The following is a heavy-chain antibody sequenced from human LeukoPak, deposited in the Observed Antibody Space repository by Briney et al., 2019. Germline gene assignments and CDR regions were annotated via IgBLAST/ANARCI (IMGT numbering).Heavy chain of an antibody. J-gene: IGHJ4*02. CDR1: GGSISRYY. Sequence: SETLSLTCTVSGGSISRYYWTWIRQPPGKGLEWIGYVFYNGATNYNPSLKSRLTISVDTSKNQFSLKLSSVTAADTAVYYCARADAMITFGGVIPKPFDYWGQGTLVTVSS. V-gene: IGHV4-59*01. D-gene: IGHD3-16*02. CDR2: VFYNGAT. CDR3: ARADAMITFGGVIPKPFDY.